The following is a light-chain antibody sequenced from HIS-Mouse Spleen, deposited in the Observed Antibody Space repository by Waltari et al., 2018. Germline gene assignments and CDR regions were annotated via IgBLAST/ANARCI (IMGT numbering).Light chain of an antibody. J-gene: IGLJ3*02. CDR3: QVWDSSSDHPV. V-gene: IGLV3-21*02. Sequence: SYVLTQPPSASVAPGQTARITCGGNNLGSKSVHSYQKKPGQAPVLVVYDDRDRPSGSPERFSGSNSGNTATLTISRVEAGDEADYYCQVWDSSSDHPVFGGGTKLTVL. CDR2: DDR. CDR1: NLGSKS.